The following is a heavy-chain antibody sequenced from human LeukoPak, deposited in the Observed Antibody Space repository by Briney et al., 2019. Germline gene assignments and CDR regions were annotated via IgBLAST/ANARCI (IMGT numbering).Heavy chain of an antibody. CDR3: ARDSEWPGNY. Sequence: ASVKVSCKASGGTCSSYAISWVRQAPGQGLEWMGRIIPIFGTANYAQKFQGRVTITADKSTSTAYMELSSLRSEDTAVYYCARDSEWPGNYWGQGTLVIVSS. CDR1: GGTCSSYA. CDR2: IIPIFGTA. V-gene: IGHV1-69*06. J-gene: IGHJ4*02. D-gene: IGHD3-3*01.